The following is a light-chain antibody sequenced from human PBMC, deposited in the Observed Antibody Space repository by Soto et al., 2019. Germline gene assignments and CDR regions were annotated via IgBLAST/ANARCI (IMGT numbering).Light chain of an antibody. V-gene: IGKV3-20*01. CDR3: QQYGSSPRGT. Sequence: EIVLTQSPGTLSLSLGEKATLSCRASQSVSSSYLAWYQQKPGQAPRLLIYGASNRATGIPDRCSGSGSGTDFTLSISRLEPEDFAVYYCQQYGSSPRGTFGQGTKLEIK. J-gene: IGKJ2*01. CDR2: GAS. CDR1: QSVSSSY.